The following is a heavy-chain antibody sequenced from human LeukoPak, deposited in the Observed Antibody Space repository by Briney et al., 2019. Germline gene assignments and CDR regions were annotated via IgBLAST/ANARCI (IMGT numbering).Heavy chain of an antibody. V-gene: IGHV1-8*01. CDR1: GYTFTSYD. Sequence: ASVKVSCKASGYTFTSYDINWVRQATGQGLEWMGWMNPNSGNTGYAQKFQGRVTMTRNTSISTAYMELSSLRSEDTAVYYCARGSPSYYYGSGSTFDYWAREPWSPSPQ. D-gene: IGHD3-10*01. CDR3: ARGSPSYYYGSGSTFDY. J-gene: IGHJ4*02. CDR2: MNPNSGNT.